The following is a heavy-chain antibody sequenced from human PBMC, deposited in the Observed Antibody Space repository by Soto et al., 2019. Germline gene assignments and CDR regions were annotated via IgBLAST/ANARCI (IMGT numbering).Heavy chain of an antibody. CDR2: IPYSGST. CDR1: GGSRVSFD. CDR3: AKAGPEPCLGN. V-gene: IGHV4-59*01. Sequence: CVTCRVLGGSRVSFDWPRLRQTPGRGLEWIGYIPYSGSTYYNPSLKSRVTISADTSKNQFSLRMNSMIAADTAVYYSAKAGPEPCLGNSAQGTLLTLYS. J-gene: IGHJ4*02. D-gene: IGHD1-26*01.